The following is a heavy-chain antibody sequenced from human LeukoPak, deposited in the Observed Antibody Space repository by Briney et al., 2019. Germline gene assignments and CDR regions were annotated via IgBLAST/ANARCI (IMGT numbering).Heavy chain of an antibody. D-gene: IGHD3-16*01. Sequence: SETLSLICAVYGGSFSGYYWSWIRQPPGKGLEWIGEIKHSGITNYNPSLKSRVTISVDTSKNQISLKLTSVTAADTAVYFCARGEIVGGFNPWGQGTLVTVSS. J-gene: IGHJ5*02. V-gene: IGHV4-34*01. CDR3: ARGEIVGGFNP. CDR2: IKHSGIT. CDR1: GGSFSGYY.